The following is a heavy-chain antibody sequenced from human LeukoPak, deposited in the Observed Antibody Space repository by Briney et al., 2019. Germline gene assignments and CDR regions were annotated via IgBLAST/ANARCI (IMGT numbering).Heavy chain of an antibody. J-gene: IGHJ4*02. D-gene: IGHD3-10*01. CDR2: INPNSGGP. Sequence: GASVKVSCKASGYTFTGYYIHWVRQAPGQGLEWMGWINPNSGGPNYAQKFQGRVTMTRDTSISTAYMELSSLTSDDTAVYYCARDLEGYHYGSGNYPQWGQGTLITVSS. V-gene: IGHV1-2*02. CDR1: GYTFTGYY. CDR3: ARDLEGYHYGSGNYPQ.